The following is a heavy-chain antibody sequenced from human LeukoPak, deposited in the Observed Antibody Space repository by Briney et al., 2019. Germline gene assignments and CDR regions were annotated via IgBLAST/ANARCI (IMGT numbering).Heavy chain of an antibody. CDR2: IYHSGST. V-gene: IGHV4-30-2*01. D-gene: IGHD3-16*01. CDR3: ARGVLGETPTRIDAFDI. J-gene: IGHJ3*02. Sequence: SQTLSLTCAVSGGSISSGGYCWSWIRQPPGKGLEWIGYIYHSGSTYYNPSLKSRVTISVDRSKNQFSLKLSSVTAADTAVYYCARGVLGETPTRIDAFDIWGQGTMVTVSS. CDR1: GGSISSGGYC.